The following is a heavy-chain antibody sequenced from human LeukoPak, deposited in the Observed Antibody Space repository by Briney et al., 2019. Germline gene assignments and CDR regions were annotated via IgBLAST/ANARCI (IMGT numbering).Heavy chain of an antibody. CDR1: GFTFSSYS. CDR3: ATGFWGYCSRNSCPLDN. CDR2: IISTGSTT. V-gene: IGHV3-48*01. D-gene: IGHD2-2*01. J-gene: IGHJ4*02. Sequence: GGSLRLSCAASGFTFSSYSMNWVRQAPGKGLEWISYIISTGSTTYYADSVKGRFTISRDNANNSLSLQMSSLRAEDTAVYYCATGFWGYCSRNSCPLDNWGQGTLATVAP.